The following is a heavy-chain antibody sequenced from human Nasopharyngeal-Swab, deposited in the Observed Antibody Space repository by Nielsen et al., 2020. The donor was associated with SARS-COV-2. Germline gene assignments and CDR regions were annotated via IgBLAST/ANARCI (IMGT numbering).Heavy chain of an antibody. CDR2: IYYSGST. D-gene: IGHD6-19*01. Sequence: SETLSLTCTVSGGSISSYYWSWIRQPPGKGLEWIGYIYYSGSTNYNPSLKSRVTIPVDTSKNQFSLKLSSVTAADTAVYYCARSPRSYSSGWYYAFDIWGQGTMVTVSS. J-gene: IGHJ3*02. CDR3: ARSPRSYSSGWYYAFDI. CDR1: GGSISSYY. V-gene: IGHV4-59*01.